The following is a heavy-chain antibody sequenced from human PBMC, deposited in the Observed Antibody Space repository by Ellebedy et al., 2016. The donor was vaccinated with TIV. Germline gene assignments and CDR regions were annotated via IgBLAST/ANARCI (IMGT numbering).Heavy chain of an antibody. CDR2: INWNGGST. CDR1: GFTFDDYG. D-gene: IGHD1-26*01. J-gene: IGHJ5*02. CDR3: ARGVGVTAEGYFDP. Sequence: PGGSLRLSCAASGFTFDDYGMSWVRQAPGKGLEWVSGINWNGGSTGYADSVKGRFTISRDNAKNSLYLQMNSLRADDTALYYCARGVGVTAEGYFDPWGQGTLVTVSS. V-gene: IGHV3-20*04.